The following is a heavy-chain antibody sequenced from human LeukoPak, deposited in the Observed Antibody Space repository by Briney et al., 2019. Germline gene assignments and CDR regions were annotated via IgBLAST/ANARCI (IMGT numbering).Heavy chain of an antibody. CDR2: ISASGNST. D-gene: IGHD6-19*01. CDR3: AQCTSGWYSVYDF. CDR1: GFTLSSYA. J-gene: IGHJ4*02. V-gene: IGHV3-23*01. Sequence: GGSLRLSCAVSGFTLSSYAMSWVRQAPGKGLEWVSGISASGNSTYFADSVKGRFALSRDISKNTLYLQMNSLRVDDTAVYYCAQCTSGWYSVYDFWGRGTLVTVSS.